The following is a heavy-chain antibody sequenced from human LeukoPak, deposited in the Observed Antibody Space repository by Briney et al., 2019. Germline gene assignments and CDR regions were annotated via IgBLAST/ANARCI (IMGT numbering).Heavy chain of an antibody. V-gene: IGHV1-2*02. J-gene: IGHJ6*02. CDR3: ARGSFWSGYYRSYYGMDV. D-gene: IGHD3-3*01. CDR2: INPNSGGT. CDR1: GYTFTGYY. Sequence: ASVKVSCKASGYTFTGYYMHWVRQAPGQGLEWMGWINPNSGGTNYAQKFQGRVTMTRDTSIGTAYMELSRLRSDDTAVYYCARGSFWSGYYRSYYGMDVWGQGTTVTVSS.